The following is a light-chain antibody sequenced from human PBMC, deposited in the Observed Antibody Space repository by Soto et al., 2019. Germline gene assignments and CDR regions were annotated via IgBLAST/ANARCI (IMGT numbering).Light chain of an antibody. CDR3: QRYNSYPWT. CDR1: QSISSW. CDR2: KAS. J-gene: IGKJ1*01. V-gene: IGKV1-5*03. Sequence: DIQMTQSPSTLSASVGDRVTITCRASQSISSWLAWYQQKPGKAPKLLIYKASSLESGVPSRFSGSGSGTGFTLTISSLQPDDFATYYCQRYNSYPWTFGQGTKVEIK.